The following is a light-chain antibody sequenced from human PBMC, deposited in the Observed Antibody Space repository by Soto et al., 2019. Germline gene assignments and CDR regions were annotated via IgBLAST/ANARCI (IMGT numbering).Light chain of an antibody. CDR1: SSDVGAYNY. V-gene: IGLV2-8*01. CDR2: EVT. Sequence: QSALTQPPSASGSPGQSVTISCTGTSSDVGAYNYVSWYQQHAGKAPKLVIYEVTKRPSGVPDRFSGSKSANTASLTVSGLQAEYEADYYCRSFASSNTWVFGGGTKLTV. CDR3: RSFASSNTWV. J-gene: IGLJ3*02.